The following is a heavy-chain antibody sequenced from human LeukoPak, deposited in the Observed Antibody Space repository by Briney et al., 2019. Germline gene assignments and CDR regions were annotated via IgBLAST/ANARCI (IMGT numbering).Heavy chain of an antibody. CDR3: ARFTYTTRPSDV. CDR2: IYSSGST. CDR1: GGSISGYY. J-gene: IGHJ6*04. D-gene: IGHD3-16*01. V-gene: IGHV4-4*09. Sequence: SETLSLTCSVTGGSISGYYWSWIRQPPGQTLEWIGYIYSSGSTNYNPSLQSRVTMSVDTSMNQFSLRLSSVTAADTAVYYCARFTYTTRPSDVWGKGTTVTVSS.